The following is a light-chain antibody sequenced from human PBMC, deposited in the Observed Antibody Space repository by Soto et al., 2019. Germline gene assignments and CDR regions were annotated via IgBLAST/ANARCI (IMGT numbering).Light chain of an antibody. Sequence: DIQMTQSPSSLSASVEDRVIITCRARQSISNHLNWYQQKPGKAPKLLIFAASSLQSGVPSMFSGSRSGPDFTLTIIRLQPEDFATYYCQQSYSSPPTFGQGTKLEIK. J-gene: IGKJ1*01. CDR1: QSISNH. CDR2: AAS. V-gene: IGKV1-39*01. CDR3: QQSYSSPPT.